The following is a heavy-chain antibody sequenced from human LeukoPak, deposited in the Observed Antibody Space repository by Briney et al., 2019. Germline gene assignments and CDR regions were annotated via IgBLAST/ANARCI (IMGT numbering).Heavy chain of an antibody. J-gene: IGHJ4*02. CDR1: GYTFTSYQ. CDR3: ARGHVLVPAATDY. Sequence: ASVTVSCKASGYTFTSYQINWVRQATGQGLEWMGWMNPDNGNTGFAQNFQGRVTMTRNISISTAYMALGSLRSGDTAVYYCARGHVLVPAATDYWGQGTLVSVSS. D-gene: IGHD2-2*01. V-gene: IGHV1-8*01. CDR2: MNPDNGNT.